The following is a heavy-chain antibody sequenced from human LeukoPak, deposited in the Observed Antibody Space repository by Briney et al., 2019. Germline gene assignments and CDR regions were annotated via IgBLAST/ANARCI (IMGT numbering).Heavy chain of an antibody. J-gene: IGHJ6*03. CDR3: ARVGFPTGPRFPSYYYYMDV. CDR1: GYTFTSYY. CDR2: INPSGGST. Sequence: ASVKVSCKASGYTFTSYYMHWVRQAPGQGLEWMGIINPSGGSTSYAQKFQGRVTMTRDTSTSTVYMELNSLRSEDTAVYYCARVGFPTGPRFPSYYYYMDVWGKGTTVTVSS. V-gene: IGHV1-46*03. D-gene: IGHD4-11*01.